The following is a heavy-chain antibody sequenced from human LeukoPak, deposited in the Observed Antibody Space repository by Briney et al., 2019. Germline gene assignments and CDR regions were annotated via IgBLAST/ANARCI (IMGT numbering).Heavy chain of an antibody. J-gene: IGHJ4*02. CDR2: ISPNSGGT. D-gene: IGHD5-18*01. V-gene: IGHV1-2*02. Sequence: ASVKVSCKASGYTFTGYYMHWVRQAPGQGLEWMGWISPNSGGTNYAQKFQGRVTMTRDTSISTAYMELSRLRSDDTAVYYCARDEVDTAMVGGYWGQGTLVTVSS. CDR3: ARDEVDTAMVGGY. CDR1: GYTFTGYY.